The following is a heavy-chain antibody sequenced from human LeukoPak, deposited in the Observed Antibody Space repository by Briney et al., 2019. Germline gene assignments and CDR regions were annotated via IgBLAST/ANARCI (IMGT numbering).Heavy chain of an antibody. V-gene: IGHV4-4*07. CDR1: GGSISSYY. CDR3: ARGGAYYDILTGYYNVFYYFDY. Sequence: SGTLSLTCTVSGGSISSYYWSWIRQPAGKGLEWIGRIYTSGSTNYNPSLKSRVTMSVDTSKNQFSLKLSSVTAADTAVYYCARGGAYYDILTGYYNVFYYFDYWGQGTLVTVSS. CDR2: IYTSGST. J-gene: IGHJ4*02. D-gene: IGHD3-9*01.